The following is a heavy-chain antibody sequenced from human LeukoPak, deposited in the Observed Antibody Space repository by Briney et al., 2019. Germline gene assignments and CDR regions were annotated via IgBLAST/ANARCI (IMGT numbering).Heavy chain of an antibody. J-gene: IGHJ6*03. D-gene: IGHD3-9*01. Sequence: PSQTLSLTCTVSGGSISSSSYYWGWIRQPPGKGLEWIGSIYYSGSTYYNPSLKSRVTISVDTSKNQFSLKLSSVTAADTAVYYCARVKSSYDILTGYERDYYYMDVWGKGTTVTISS. CDR3: ARVKSSYDILTGYERDYYYMDV. CDR1: GGSISSSSYY. V-gene: IGHV4-39*07. CDR2: IYYSGST.